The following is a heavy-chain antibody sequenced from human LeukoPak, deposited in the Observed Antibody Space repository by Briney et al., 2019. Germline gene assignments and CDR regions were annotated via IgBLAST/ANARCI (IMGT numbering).Heavy chain of an antibody. CDR3: ANLPGYSSSWYPFDY. V-gene: IGHV3-23*01. CDR2: ISDSGGST. J-gene: IGHJ4*02. D-gene: IGHD6-13*01. CDR1: GFTFRTYA. Sequence: GGSLRLSCVGSGFTFRTYAMIWVRQAPGKGLQWVSAISDSGGSTYYADSVKGRFTISRDNSKNTLYLQMHSLRAEDTAVYYCANLPGYSSSWYPFDYWGQGTLVTVSS.